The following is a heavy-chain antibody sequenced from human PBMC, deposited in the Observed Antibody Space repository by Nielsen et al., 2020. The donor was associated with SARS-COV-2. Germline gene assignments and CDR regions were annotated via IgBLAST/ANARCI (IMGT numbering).Heavy chain of an antibody. CDR1: GGSISSGGYS. Sequence: SETPSLTCAVSGGSISSGGYSWSWIRQPPGKGLEWIGYIYHSGSTYYNPSLKSRVTISVDRSKNQFSLKLSSVTAADTAVYYCARDSSSVVAFDIWGQGTMVTVSS. D-gene: IGHD5/OR15-5a*01. J-gene: IGHJ3*02. V-gene: IGHV4-30-2*01. CDR2: IYHSGST. CDR3: ARDSSSVVAFDI.